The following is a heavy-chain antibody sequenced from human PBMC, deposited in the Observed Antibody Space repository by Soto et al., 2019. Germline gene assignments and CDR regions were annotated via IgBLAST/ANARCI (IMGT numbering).Heavy chain of an antibody. V-gene: IGHV1-18*01. CDR3: AKACFGYIYDALDI. Sequence: GQGLEWMGWISAYNGNTDYAQKFQGRVTMTTDTSTSTAYMELKSLRFDDTAVYYCAKACFGYIYDALDIWGQGTIVTVSS. CDR2: ISAYNGNT. D-gene: IGHD5-12*01. J-gene: IGHJ3*02.